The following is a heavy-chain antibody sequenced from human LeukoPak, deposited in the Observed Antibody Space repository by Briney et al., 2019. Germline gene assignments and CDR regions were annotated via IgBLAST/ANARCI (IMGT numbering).Heavy chain of an antibody. Sequence: GGSLRLSCVASGFTLSSYWMTWARQAPGKGLEWVANIKQDGSEKNYVDSVKGRFTISRDNAKNSLYLQMNSLRAEDTAVYYCARARDYYDSRDVWGKGTTVTISS. D-gene: IGHD3-22*01. J-gene: IGHJ6*04. CDR1: GFTLSSYW. CDR2: IKQDGSEK. V-gene: IGHV3-7*01. CDR3: ARARDYYDSRDV.